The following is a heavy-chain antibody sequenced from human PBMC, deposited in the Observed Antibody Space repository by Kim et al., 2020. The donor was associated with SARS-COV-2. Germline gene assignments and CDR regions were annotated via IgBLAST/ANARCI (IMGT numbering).Heavy chain of an antibody. CDR3: AGNVPGGFFDY. J-gene: IGHJ4*02. V-gene: IGHV3-23*01. Sequence: AMKGQSTISRDNSKNTLYLQMNSLRAEDTAVYYCAGNVPGGFFDYWGQGTLVTVSS.